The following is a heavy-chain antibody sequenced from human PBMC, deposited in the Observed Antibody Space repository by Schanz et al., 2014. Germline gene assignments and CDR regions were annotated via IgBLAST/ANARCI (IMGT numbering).Heavy chain of an antibody. CDR1: GGSFSGYY. D-gene: IGHD1-20*01. Sequence: QVQLQQWGAGLLKPSETLSLTCAVYGGSFSGYYWNWIRQPPGKGLEWLGSAYYRGSPYYSPSLSSGVSIPWDGSKSQSSLRLTSMPAADTAVYYCVRLGITGTTVFYWGQGTLVTVSS. CDR3: VRLGITGTTVFY. CDR2: AYYRGSP. J-gene: IGHJ4*02. V-gene: IGHV4-34*01.